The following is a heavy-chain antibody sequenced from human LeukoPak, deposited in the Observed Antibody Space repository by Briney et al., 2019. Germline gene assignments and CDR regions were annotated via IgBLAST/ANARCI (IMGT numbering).Heavy chain of an antibody. V-gene: IGHV3-73*01. Sequence: GGSLRLSCAASGFTFSGSALHWVRQASGKGLEWVGRIRSTANGYATAYPASVQDMVTISREDSKNTAYLQMDSLKTEDTAVYYCTGNYYGSGSYADFDYWGQGTLVTVSS. CDR2: IRSTANGYAT. CDR3: TGNYYGSGSYADFDY. D-gene: IGHD3-10*01. CDR1: GFTFSGSA. J-gene: IGHJ4*02.